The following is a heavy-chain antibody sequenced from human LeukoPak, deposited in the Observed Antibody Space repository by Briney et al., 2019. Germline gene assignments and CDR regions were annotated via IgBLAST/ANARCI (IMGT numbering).Heavy chain of an antibody. CDR2: ISAYNGNT. V-gene: IGHV1-18*01. CDR1: GYTFTSYG. CDR3: ARGAPERYCSGGSCYENYYYYGMDV. J-gene: IGHJ6*02. Sequence: ASVKVSCKASGYTFTSYGISWVRQAPGQGLEWMGWISAYNGNTNYAQKLQGRVTMTRDTSISTAYMELSRLRSDDTAVYYCARGAPERYCSGGSCYENYYYYGMDVWGQGTTVTVSS. D-gene: IGHD2-15*01.